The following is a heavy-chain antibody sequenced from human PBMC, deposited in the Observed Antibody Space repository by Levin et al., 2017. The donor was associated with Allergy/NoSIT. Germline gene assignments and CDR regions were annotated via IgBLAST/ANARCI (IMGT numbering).Heavy chain of an antibody. CDR3: ARIIRGVIPAFDV. CDR1: GFSISTSGMS. Sequence: SGPTLVKPTQTLTLTCTVSGFSISTSGMSVAWIRQPPGKALEWLALIDWDDDKYYNTSLKTRLTISRDTSKNQVGLTMANMDPEDTATYYCARIIRGVIPAFDVWGQGTMVTVSS. D-gene: IGHD3-10*01. J-gene: IGHJ3*01. CDR2: IDWDDDK. V-gene: IGHV2-70*01.